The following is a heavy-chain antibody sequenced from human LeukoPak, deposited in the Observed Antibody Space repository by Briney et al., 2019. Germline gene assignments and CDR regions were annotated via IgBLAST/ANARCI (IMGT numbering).Heavy chain of an antibody. D-gene: IGHD5-12*01. CDR3: ARDPYGGLANGP. J-gene: IGHJ4*02. CDR1: GGSISSGGYY. CDR2: IYHSGST. V-gene: IGHV4-30-2*01. Sequence: SQTLSLTCTVSGGSISSGGYYWSWIRQPPGKGLEWVGYIYHSGSTYYNPSLKSRVTISVDRSKNQFSLKLSSVTAADTAVYYCARDPYGGLANGPWGQGTLVTVSS.